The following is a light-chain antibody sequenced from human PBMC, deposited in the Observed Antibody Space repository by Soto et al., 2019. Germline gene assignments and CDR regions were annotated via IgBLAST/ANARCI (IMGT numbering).Light chain of an antibody. CDR3: CSYARSSTVV. CDR2: EAT. J-gene: IGLJ2*01. V-gene: IGLV2-23*01. Sequence: QSALTQPASVSGSPGQSITISCSGTSNDVGSFNLVSWYQQHPGKVPKLMIYEATKRPSGFSNRFSGSKSGNTASMTISGVQAEDEADYYCCSYARSSTVVFGGGTKLNFL. CDR1: SNDVGSFNL.